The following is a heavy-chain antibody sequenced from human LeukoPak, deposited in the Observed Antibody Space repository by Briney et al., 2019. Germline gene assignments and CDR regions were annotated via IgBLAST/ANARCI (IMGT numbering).Heavy chain of an antibody. D-gene: IGHD2-2*01. V-gene: IGHV4-59*01. CDR2: IYYSGRT. CDR1: GGSISSYY. Sequence: SETLSLTCTVSGGSISSYYWSWIRQPPGKGLEWIGYIYYSGRTNYNPSLKSRVTISVDTSKNQFSLKLSSVTAADTAIYYCAKHYSMRYCSSTSCYWTAFDPWGQGTLVTVSS. J-gene: IGHJ5*02. CDR3: AKHYSMRYCSSTSCYWTAFDP.